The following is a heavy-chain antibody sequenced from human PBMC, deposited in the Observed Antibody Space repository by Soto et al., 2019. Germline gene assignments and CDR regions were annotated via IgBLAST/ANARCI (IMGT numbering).Heavy chain of an antibody. Sequence: QLQLQESGSGLVKPSQTLSLTCAVSGGSISSGGYSCNWIRQPPGKGLEWIGYIYHSGSTYYNPSLKSRATISVDRAKNQFSLKLSSVTAADTAVYYCARGRTTVTTFDYWGQGTLVTVSS. CDR2: IYHSGST. CDR3: ARGRTTVTTFDY. J-gene: IGHJ4*02. D-gene: IGHD4-17*01. V-gene: IGHV4-30-2*01. CDR1: GGSISSGGYS.